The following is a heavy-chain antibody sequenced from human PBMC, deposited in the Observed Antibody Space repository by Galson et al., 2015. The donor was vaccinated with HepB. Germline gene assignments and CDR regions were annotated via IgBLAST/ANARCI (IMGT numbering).Heavy chain of an antibody. Sequence: PALVKPTQTLTLTCTFSGFSLSTSGVGVGWIRQPPGKALEWLALIYWNDDKRYSPSLKSRLTITKDTSKNQVVLTVTNMDPVDTATYYCAHKGGDTAMVTPTFDPWGQGTLVTVSS. CDR3: AHKGGDTAMVTPTFDP. J-gene: IGHJ5*02. CDR2: IYWNDDK. CDR1: GFSLSTSGVG. D-gene: IGHD5-18*01. V-gene: IGHV2-5*01.